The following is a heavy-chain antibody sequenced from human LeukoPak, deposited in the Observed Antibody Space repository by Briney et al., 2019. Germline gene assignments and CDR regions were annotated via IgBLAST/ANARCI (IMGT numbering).Heavy chain of an antibody. Sequence: GRSLRLSCAASGFTFSSYGMHWVRQAPGKGLEWVAVISYDGSNKYYADSVKGRFTISRDNSKNTLYLQMNSLRAEDTAVYYCAKDWQDAFDIWGQGTMVTVSS. J-gene: IGHJ3*02. CDR2: ISYDGSNK. V-gene: IGHV3-30*18. CDR3: AKDWQDAFDI. CDR1: GFTFSSYG.